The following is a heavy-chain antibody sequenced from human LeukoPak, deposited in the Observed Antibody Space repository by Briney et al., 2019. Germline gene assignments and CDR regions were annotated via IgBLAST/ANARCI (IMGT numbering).Heavy chain of an antibody. D-gene: IGHD3-10*01. CDR3: ARDLLLWFGETHSSADY. J-gene: IGHJ4*02. CDR2: INPNSGGT. CDR1: GYTFTGYY. Sequence: ASVKVSCKASGYTFTGYYMHWVRQAPGQGLEWMGRINPNSGGTNYAQKFQGRVTMTRDTSISTAYMELSRLRSDDTAVYYCARDLLLWFGETHSSADYWGQGTLVTVSS. V-gene: IGHV1-2*06.